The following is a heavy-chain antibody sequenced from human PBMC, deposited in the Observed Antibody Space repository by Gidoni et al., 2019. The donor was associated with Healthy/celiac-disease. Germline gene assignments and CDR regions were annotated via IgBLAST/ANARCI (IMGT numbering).Heavy chain of an antibody. CDR3: ARDWGGSGWEGRVLDFDY. J-gene: IGHJ4*02. V-gene: IGHV1-18*01. Sequence: QVQLVQSGAEVKKPGASVKVSCKASGYTLTSYGISWVREAPRQGREWLGWISAYTGNTNYTQKLQGRVTMTTDTSTSTDYMELRSLRSDNTAVYYCARDWGGSGWEGRVLDFDYWGQGTLVTVSS. D-gene: IGHD6-19*01. CDR1: GYTLTSYG. CDR2: ISAYTGNT.